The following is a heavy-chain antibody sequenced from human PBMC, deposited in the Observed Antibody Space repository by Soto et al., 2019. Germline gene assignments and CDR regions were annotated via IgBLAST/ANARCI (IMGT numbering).Heavy chain of an antibody. CDR1: GGSFTYT. D-gene: IGHD5-18*01. J-gene: IGHJ6*02. CDR2: IIPIFGTA. Sequence: SVKVSCKASGGSFTYTLSWVRQAAGQGLEWMGGIIPIFGTANYAQKFQGRVTITADESTKTAYMELSTLRSEDTAVYYCARLHSHGTYGMDVWGQGTTVTVS. CDR3: ARLHSHGTYGMDV. V-gene: IGHV1-69*13.